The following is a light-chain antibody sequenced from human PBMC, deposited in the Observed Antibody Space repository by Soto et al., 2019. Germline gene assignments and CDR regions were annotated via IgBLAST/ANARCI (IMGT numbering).Light chain of an antibody. CDR2: SNN. J-gene: IGLJ3*02. CDR1: SSNIGSNT. V-gene: IGLV1-44*01. CDR3: AAWDDSLNGRV. Sequence: QSVLTQPPSASGTPGQRVTISCSGSSSNIGSNTVNWYQQLPGTAPKLLIYSNNQRPSGVPDRFSGSKSGTSASLAISGLRSEDDADYYCAAWDDSLNGRVFGGGTKVTVL.